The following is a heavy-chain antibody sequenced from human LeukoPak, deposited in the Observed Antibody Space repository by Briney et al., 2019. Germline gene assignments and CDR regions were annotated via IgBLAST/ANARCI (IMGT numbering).Heavy chain of an antibody. CDR1: GGSFSGYY. V-gene: IGHV4-34*01. CDR2: INHSGST. J-gene: IGHJ2*01. Sequence: SETLSLTCAVYGGSFSGYYWSWIRQPPGRGLEWIGEINHSGSTNYNPSLKSRVTISVDTSKNQCSLKLSSVTAADTAVYYCASLGHRSRYFDLWGRGTLVTVSS. D-gene: IGHD7-27*01. CDR3: ASLGHRSRYFDL.